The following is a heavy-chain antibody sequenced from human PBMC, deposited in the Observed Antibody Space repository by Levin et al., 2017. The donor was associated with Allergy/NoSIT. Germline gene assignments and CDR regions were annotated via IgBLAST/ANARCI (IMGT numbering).Heavy chain of an antibody. CDR3: ARIGYCSGGSCSTGWFDP. D-gene: IGHD2-15*01. V-gene: IGHV1-69*13. Sequence: GASVKVSCKASGGTFSSYAISWVRQAPGQGLEWMGGIIPIFGTANYAQKFQGRVTITADESTSTAYIELSSLRSEDTAVYYCARIGYCSGGSCSTGWFDPWGQGTLVTVSS. J-gene: IGHJ5*02. CDR2: IIPIFGTA. CDR1: GGTFSSYA.